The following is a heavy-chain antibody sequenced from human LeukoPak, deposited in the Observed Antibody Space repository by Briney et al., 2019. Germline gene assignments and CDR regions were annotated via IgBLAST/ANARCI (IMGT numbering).Heavy chain of an antibody. J-gene: IGHJ4*02. CDR2: IIPILGIA. V-gene: IGHV1-69*04. Sequence: ASVKASCKASGGTFSSYAISWVRQAPGQRLEWMGRIIPILGIANYAQKFQGRVTITADKSTSTAYMELSSLRSEDTAVYYCARDQAAAGTVNDYWGQGTLVTVSS. CDR1: GGTFSSYA. D-gene: IGHD6-13*01. CDR3: ARDQAAAGTVNDY.